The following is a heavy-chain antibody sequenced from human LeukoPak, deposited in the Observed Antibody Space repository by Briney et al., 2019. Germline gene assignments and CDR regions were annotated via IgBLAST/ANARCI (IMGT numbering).Heavy chain of an antibody. V-gene: IGHV4-39*07. CDR1: GGSSSSSSYY. D-gene: IGHD5-24*01. J-gene: IGHJ4*02. Sequence: PSETLSLTCTVSGGSSSSSSYYWGWIRQPPGKGLEWIASIYYSGSTYYNPSLKSRVTISVDTSKNQFSLKLSSVTAADTAVYYCARDRRRRDGYYFDYWGQGTLVTVSS. CDR3: ARDRRRRDGYYFDY. CDR2: IYYSGST.